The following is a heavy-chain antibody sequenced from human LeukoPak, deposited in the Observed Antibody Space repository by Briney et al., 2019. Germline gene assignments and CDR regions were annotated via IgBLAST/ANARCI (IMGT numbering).Heavy chain of an antibody. CDR2: IYSSGST. Sequence: ASETLSLTCTVSGGSISSYYGSWIRQPAGKGLEWIGRIYSSGSTNYNPSLESRVTLSVDTSKNQFSLKLSSVTAADTAVYYCARGAAATYWGQGTLVTVSS. J-gene: IGHJ4*02. V-gene: IGHV4-4*07. CDR3: ARGAAATY. D-gene: IGHD6-13*01. CDR1: GGSISSYY.